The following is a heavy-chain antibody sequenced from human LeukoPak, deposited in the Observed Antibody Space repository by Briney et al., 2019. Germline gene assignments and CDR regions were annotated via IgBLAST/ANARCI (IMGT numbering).Heavy chain of an antibody. CDR2: IYYRGST. D-gene: IGHD1-7*01. CDR3: VGETNYWGTPY. Sequence: SETLSLTCTVSGDSLSTYSWSWLRQPPGKGLESIGYIYYRGSTNYNPSLKSGVPLSVDTTKNQFSLKLNSVTAADTAVYYCVGETNYWGTPYWGQGTLVTVSS. CDR1: GDSLSTYS. V-gene: IGHV4-59*08. J-gene: IGHJ4*02.